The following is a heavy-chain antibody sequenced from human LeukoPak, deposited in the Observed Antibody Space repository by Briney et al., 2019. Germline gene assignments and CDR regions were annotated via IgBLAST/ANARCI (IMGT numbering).Heavy chain of an antibody. V-gene: IGHV1-69*13. Sequence: GASVTVSCKGSGGTFISYAISWVRQPPGQGLEWMGGIIPIFGTANYAQKFQGRVTITADESTSKAYMELSSLRSEDTAVYYCASLVVPGVIGNYYGMDVWVKGTTVTVSS. CDR3: ASLVVPGVIGNYYGMDV. CDR2: IIPIFGTA. D-gene: IGHD2-2*01. CDR1: GGTFISYA. J-gene: IGHJ6*04.